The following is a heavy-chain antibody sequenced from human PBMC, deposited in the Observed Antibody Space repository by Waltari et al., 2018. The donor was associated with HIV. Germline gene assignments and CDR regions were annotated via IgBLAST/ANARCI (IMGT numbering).Heavy chain of an antibody. CDR3: VRNARRPGEPTNYGAFDI. CDR1: GMPFSSYA. Sequence: QVQLVESGGGLVQPGSSLRAPCQDLGMPFSSYAIHCVHQGPGKGVRWVSVISYDGNNKYYADSVKGRVTISSDNSKNTLYLQMNSRRAEDMAVYYGVRNARRPGEPTNYGAFDIWGQGTMVTVSS. CDR2: ISYDGNNK. J-gene: IGHJ3*02. V-gene: IGHV3-30*03. D-gene: IGHD3-16*01.